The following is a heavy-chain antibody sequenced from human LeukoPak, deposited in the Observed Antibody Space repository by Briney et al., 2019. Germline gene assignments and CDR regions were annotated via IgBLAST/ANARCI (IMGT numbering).Heavy chain of an antibody. Sequence: PSETLSLTCTVSGGSISGYYWSWIRQPPGKGLEWIGFISYSGSTSYNPSLKSRVTISLDTSKNQFSLELSSVTAADTAVFYCARHFCTGSRCYYFDYWGQGSLVTVSS. CDR1: GGSISGYY. V-gene: IGHV4-59*08. J-gene: IGHJ4*02. CDR3: ARHFCTGSRCYYFDY. CDR2: ISYSGST. D-gene: IGHD3/OR15-3a*01.